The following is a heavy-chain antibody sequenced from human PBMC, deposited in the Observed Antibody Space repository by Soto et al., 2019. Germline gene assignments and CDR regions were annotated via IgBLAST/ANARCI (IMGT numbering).Heavy chain of an antibody. D-gene: IGHD3-16*02. CDR2: IYYSGST. V-gene: IGHV4-31*03. J-gene: IGHJ4*02. CDR1: GGSISSCGYY. Sequence: SETLSLTCTVSGGSISSCGYYWSWIRQHPGKGLEWIGYIYYSGSTYYNPSLKSRVTISVDTSKNQFSLKLSSVTAADTAVYYCARSLHLGELSLTYWGQGTLVTVSS. CDR3: ARSLHLGELSLTY.